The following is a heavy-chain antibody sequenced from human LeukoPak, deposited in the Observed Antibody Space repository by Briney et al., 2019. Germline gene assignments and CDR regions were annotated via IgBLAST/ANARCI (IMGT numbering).Heavy chain of an antibody. CDR2: INHSGST. CDR3: ARAREDCSSTSCHYYYYGMDV. CDR1: GGPFSGYY. D-gene: IGHD2-2*01. Sequence: PSETLSLTCAVYGGPFSGYYWSWIRQPPGKGLEWIGEINHSGSTNYNPSLKSRVTISVDTSKNQFSLKLSSVTAADTAVYYCARAREDCSSTSCHYYYYGMDVWGKGTTVTVSS. V-gene: IGHV4-34*01. J-gene: IGHJ6*04.